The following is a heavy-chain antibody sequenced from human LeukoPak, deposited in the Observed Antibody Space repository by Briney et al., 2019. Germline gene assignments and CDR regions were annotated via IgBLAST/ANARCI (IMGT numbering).Heavy chain of an antibody. D-gene: IGHD5-12*01. Sequence: APVKVSGKASGYTFSASGIAWVRQAPGQGLEWMGWISGHQGNTKYAQNFQGRVTMTTDTSTGTAYMELRSLRSDDTAIYFCARSSLGTITAVPIDCWGQGRLVAVSS. V-gene: IGHV1-18*01. CDR1: GYTFSASG. CDR2: ISGHQGNT. J-gene: IGHJ4*02. CDR3: ARSSLGTITAVPIDC.